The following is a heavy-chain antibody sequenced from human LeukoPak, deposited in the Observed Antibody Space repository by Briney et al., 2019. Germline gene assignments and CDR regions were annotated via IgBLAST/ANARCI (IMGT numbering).Heavy chain of an antibody. CDR1: GFTFSSYG. D-gene: IGHD3-22*01. CDR3: AREYYYDSSGYLNPPYQH. CDR2: IWYDGSNK. J-gene: IGHJ1*01. V-gene: IGHV3-33*01. Sequence: GGSLRLSCAASGFTFSSYGMHWVRQAPGKGLEWVAVIWYDGSNKYYADSVKGRFTISRDNSKNTLYLQMNSLRAEDTAVYYCAREYYYDSSGYLNPPYQHWGQGTLVTVSS.